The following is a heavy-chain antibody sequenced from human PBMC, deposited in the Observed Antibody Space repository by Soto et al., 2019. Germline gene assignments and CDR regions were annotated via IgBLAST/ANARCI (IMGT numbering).Heavy chain of an antibody. CDR1: GFTFSSYA. CDR2: ISGSGGNT. J-gene: IGHJ4*02. D-gene: IGHD6-19*01. CDR3: AKCAGSGCYPDY. Sequence: EVQLLESAGGLVQPGGSLSLSCAASGFTFSSYAMRWVRQAPGKGLEWVSAISGSGGNTYYADSVKGRFTISRDKSKNPLVLQLNSLKAEETAVYYCAKCAGSGCYPDYWGQGTLVTVSS. V-gene: IGHV3-23*01.